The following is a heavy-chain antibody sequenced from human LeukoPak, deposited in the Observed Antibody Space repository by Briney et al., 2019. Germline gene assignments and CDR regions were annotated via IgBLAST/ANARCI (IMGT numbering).Heavy chain of an antibody. CDR1: GYTFTSYY. CDR3: AREDYGGNVGVPDY. Sequence: ASVKVSCKASGYTFTSYYMHWVRQAPEQGLEWMGIINPNVSSTFYAQKFQGRVTMTRDTSTSTFYMKLSSLKSEDTAMYYCAREDYGGNVGVPDYWGQGTRVTVSS. V-gene: IGHV1-46*01. J-gene: IGHJ4*02. D-gene: IGHD4-23*01. CDR2: INPNVSST.